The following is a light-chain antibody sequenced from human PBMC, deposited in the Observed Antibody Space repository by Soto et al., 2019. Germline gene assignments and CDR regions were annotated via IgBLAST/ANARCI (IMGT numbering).Light chain of an antibody. CDR1: SSDVGVFNY. CDR3: IAYATSSTWV. J-gene: IGLJ3*02. Sequence: QSALTQPASVSGSPGQSITISCTGTSSDVGVFNYVSWYQQHPGRVPRLLIYEVTHRPSGVSDRFSGPKSGNTASLTISRLRPEDESTYFCIAYATSSTWVFGGGTKLTVL. CDR2: EVT. V-gene: IGLV2-14*03.